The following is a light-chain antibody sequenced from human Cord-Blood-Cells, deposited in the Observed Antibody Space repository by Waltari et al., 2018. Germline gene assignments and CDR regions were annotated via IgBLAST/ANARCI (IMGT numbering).Light chain of an antibody. CDR2: DVS. CDR3: SSYTSSSTLVV. CDR1: SSDVGGYNY. Sequence: QSALTQPASVSGSPGQSITISCTGTSSDVGGYNYVSWYQQHPGKAPKLMIYDVSNRPSGVSNRCSGSKSGNTASLTISGLQAEVEADYYCSSYTSSSTLVVFGGGTKLTVL. J-gene: IGLJ2*01. V-gene: IGLV2-14*01.